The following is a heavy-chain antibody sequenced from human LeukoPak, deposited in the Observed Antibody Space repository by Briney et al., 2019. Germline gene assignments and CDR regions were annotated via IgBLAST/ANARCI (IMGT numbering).Heavy chain of an antibody. Sequence: GGSLRLSCAASGFTFDSNSMSWVRQAPGKGLEWVANIKQDGSEKYYVDSVKGRFTISRDNAKNSLYLQMNSLRAEDTAVYYCAKNWGSLDYWGPGTLVTVSS. V-gene: IGHV3-7*01. CDR1: GFTFDSNS. CDR2: IKQDGSEK. D-gene: IGHD7-27*01. CDR3: AKNWGSLDY. J-gene: IGHJ4*02.